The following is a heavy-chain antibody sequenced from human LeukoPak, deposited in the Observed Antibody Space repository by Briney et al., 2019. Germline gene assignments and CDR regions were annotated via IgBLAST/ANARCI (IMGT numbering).Heavy chain of an antibody. V-gene: IGHV3-21*01. CDR2: ISSSSSYI. CDR1: GFTFSSYS. CDR3: ARPPRGYSYGSDAFDI. D-gene: IGHD5-18*01. Sequence: GGSLRLSCAASGFTFSSYSMNWVRQAPGKGLEWVSSISSSSSYIYYADSVKGRFTISRDNAKNSLYLQMNSLRAEDTAVYYCARPPRGYSYGSDAFDIWGQGTMVTVSS. J-gene: IGHJ3*02.